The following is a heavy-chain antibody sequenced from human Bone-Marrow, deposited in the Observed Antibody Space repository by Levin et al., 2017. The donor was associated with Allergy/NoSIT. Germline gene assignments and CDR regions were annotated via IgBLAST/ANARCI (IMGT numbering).Heavy chain of an antibody. J-gene: IGHJ4*02. V-gene: IGHV3-23*01. CDR2: ISAGGTGT. CDR1: GFTFNYYA. Sequence: GGSLRLSCATSGFTFNYYAMTWVRQAPGEGLEWVSTISAGGTGTFYADSVKGRFTISRDNSRNTVYLQMNTVRAEDTAVYYCAKGRCSGPNCYASLDAVAYWGQGTLVTVSS. CDR3: AKGRCSGPNCYASLDAVAY. D-gene: IGHD2-2*01.